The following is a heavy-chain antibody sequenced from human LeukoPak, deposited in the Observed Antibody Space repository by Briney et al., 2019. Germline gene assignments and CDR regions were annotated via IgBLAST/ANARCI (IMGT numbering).Heavy chain of an antibody. CDR1: GGTLSSFA. V-gene: IGHV1-69*05. J-gene: IGHJ6*03. CDR3: ATYASLPDDEHFYYYMDV. CDR2: IIPIFDSG. D-gene: IGHD2-2*01. Sequence: SVKVSCKASGGTLSSFAISWVRQAPGKGLEWMGGIIPIFDSGDYAQKFQGRVTINTDESTNTAYMELNSLRSEDTAVYYCATYASLPDDEHFYYYMDVWGKGTTVTVSS.